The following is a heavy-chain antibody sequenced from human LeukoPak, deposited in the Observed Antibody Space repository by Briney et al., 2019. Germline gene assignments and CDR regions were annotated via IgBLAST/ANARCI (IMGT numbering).Heavy chain of an antibody. CDR3: ARSPLRATDAFDI. J-gene: IGHJ3*02. V-gene: IGHV3-11*04. CDR2: ISSSGSTI. Sequence: PGGSLRLSCAASGFTVSSNYMSWIRQAPGKGLEWVSYISSSGSTIYYADSVKGRFTISRDNAKNSLYLQMNSLRAEDTAVYYCARSPLRATDAFDIWGQGTMVTVSS. CDR1: GFTVSSNY. D-gene: IGHD5-12*01.